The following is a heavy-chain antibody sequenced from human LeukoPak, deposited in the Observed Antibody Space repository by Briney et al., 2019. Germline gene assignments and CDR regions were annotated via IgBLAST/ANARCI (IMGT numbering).Heavy chain of an antibody. J-gene: IGHJ1*01. D-gene: IGHD2-15*01. V-gene: IGHV4-59*08. CDR2: IYYSGST. CDR1: GGSISSYY. CDR3: ANGRRYCSGGSCYSESAEYFQH. Sequence: SETLSLTCTVSGGSISSYYWSWIRQPPGKGLEWIGYIYYSGSTNYNPSLKSRVTISVDTSKNQFSLKLSSATAADTAVYYCANGRRYCSGGSCYSESAEYFQHWGQGTLVTVSS.